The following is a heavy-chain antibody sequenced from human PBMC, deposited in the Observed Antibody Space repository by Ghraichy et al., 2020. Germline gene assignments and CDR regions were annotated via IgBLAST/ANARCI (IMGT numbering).Heavy chain of an antibody. CDR2: INPNSGGT. Sequence: ASVKVSCKASGYTFTGYYMHWVRQAPGQGLEWMGWINPNSGGTNYAQKFQGRVTMTRDTSISTAHMELSRLRSDDTAVYYCARDLWGGIRYFDYWGQGTLVTVSS. CDR3: ARDLWGGIRYFDY. CDR1: GYTFTGYY. J-gene: IGHJ4*02. D-gene: IGHD3-16*01. V-gene: IGHV1-2*02.